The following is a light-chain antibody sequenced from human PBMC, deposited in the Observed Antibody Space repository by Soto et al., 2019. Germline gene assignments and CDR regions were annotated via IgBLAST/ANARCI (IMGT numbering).Light chain of an antibody. V-gene: IGKV3-15*01. Sequence: EIVMTQSPATLSVSPGERATLSCRASESVSNNLAWYQQKFGQAPRLLIYHASTRATGIPARFSGSGSGTALTLTISSLQSEYFALYYCQQYNEWPLTFGGGTKVEIK. CDR3: QQYNEWPLT. CDR1: ESVSNN. J-gene: IGKJ4*01. CDR2: HAS.